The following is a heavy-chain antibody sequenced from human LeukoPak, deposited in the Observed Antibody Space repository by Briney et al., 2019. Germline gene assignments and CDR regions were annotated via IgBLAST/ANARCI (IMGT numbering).Heavy chain of an antibody. CDR1: VFTFSSYS. Sequence: PGGSLRLSCAASVFTFSSYSMNLVRQAPGKGLEWVSSISSSSSYIYYADSVKGRFTISRDNAKNSLYLQMNSLRAEDTAVYYCARDNTAVAGVFDYWGQGTLVTVSS. CDR2: ISSSSSYI. D-gene: IGHD6-19*01. J-gene: IGHJ4*02. V-gene: IGHV3-21*01. CDR3: ARDNTAVAGVFDY.